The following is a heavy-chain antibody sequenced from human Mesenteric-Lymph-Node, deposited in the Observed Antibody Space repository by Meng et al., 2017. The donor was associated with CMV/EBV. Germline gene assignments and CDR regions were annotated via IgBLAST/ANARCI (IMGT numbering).Heavy chain of an antibody. V-gene: IGHV4-38-2*02. J-gene: IGHJ6*02. CDR2: IYHSGST. CDR1: GYSISSGYY. Sequence: SETLSLTCTVSGYSISSGYYWGWIRQPPGKGLEWIGSIYHSGSTYYNPSLKSRVTISVDTSKNQFSLNLNSVTAADTAVYFCARFDYYGMDVWGQGTTVTVSS. CDR3: ARFDYYGMDV.